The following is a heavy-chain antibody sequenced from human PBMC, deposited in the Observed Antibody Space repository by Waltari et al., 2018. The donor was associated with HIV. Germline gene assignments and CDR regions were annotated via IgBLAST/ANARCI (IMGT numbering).Heavy chain of an antibody. Sequence: EVQLVESGGGLVQPGGSLRLSCAASGFTFSSYAMSWVRQAPGKGLEWVSSIRGSGGSTYYAGSVKGRFTISRDNSKNTLYLQMNSLRAEDTAVYYCATPYYYDREGDYWGQGTLVTVSS. CDR1: GFTFSSYA. J-gene: IGHJ4*02. V-gene: IGHV3-23*04. CDR3: ATPYYYDREGDY. D-gene: IGHD3-22*01. CDR2: IRGSGGST.